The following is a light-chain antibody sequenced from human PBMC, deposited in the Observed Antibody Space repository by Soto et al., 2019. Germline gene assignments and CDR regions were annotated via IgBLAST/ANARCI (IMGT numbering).Light chain of an antibody. CDR1: QGISTW. CDR2: DAS. CDR3: QQYNNYPWT. V-gene: IGKV1-5*01. J-gene: IGKJ1*01. Sequence: DIQMTQSPSTLSASVGYRFTITCRASQGISTWLSWYQHKPVKAPKLLIYDASSLESGVPSRFSGSGSGTELTLTITSLQPDDSATYYCQQYNNYPWTFGQGTKLDIK.